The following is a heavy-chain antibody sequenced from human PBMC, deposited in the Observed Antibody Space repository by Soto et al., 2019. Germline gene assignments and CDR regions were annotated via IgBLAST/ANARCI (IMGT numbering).Heavy chain of an antibody. V-gene: IGHV3-30-3*01. Sequence: GGSLRLSCAASGFTFSSYAMHWVRQXPGKGLXWVAVISYDGSNKYYADSVKGRFTISRDNSKNTLYLQMNSLRAEDTAVYYCATIYCSGGSCYSYYYGMDVWGQGTTVTVSS. CDR3: ATIYCSGGSCYSYYYGMDV. CDR2: ISYDGSNK. J-gene: IGHJ6*02. CDR1: GFTFSSYA. D-gene: IGHD2-15*01.